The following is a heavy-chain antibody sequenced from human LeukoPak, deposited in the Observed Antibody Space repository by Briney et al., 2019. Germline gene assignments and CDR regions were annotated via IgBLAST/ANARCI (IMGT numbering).Heavy chain of an antibody. CDR3: ARVFGSSSWYFDY. Sequence: SETLSLTCAVSGGSISSSNWWSWVRQPPGKGLEWIGEIYHSGSTNYNPSLKSRVTISVDKSKNQFSLKLSSVTAADTAVYYCARVFGSSSWYFDYWGQGTLVTVSS. CDR2: IYHSGST. D-gene: IGHD6-13*01. J-gene: IGHJ4*02. CDR1: GGSISSSNW. V-gene: IGHV4-4*02.